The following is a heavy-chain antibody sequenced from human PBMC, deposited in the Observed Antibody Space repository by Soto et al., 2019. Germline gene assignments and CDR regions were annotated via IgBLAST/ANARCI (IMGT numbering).Heavy chain of an antibody. CDR3: ARGLTAGVFYDHTWGGYLPKTYGLDV. J-gene: IGHJ6*02. V-gene: IGHV3-7*01. Sequence: EVQLVESGGGLVQPGGSVRLACAASGFTFNSYWMNWVRQAPGKGLEWVANIKQDGSEQYYVDSVRGRFSVSRDNANNLMYLQMSSLRAEDPAVYYCARGLTAGVFYDHTWGGYLPKTYGLDVWGQGTAVTVSS. CDR2: IKQDGSEQ. CDR1: GFTFNSYW. D-gene: IGHD3-16*02.